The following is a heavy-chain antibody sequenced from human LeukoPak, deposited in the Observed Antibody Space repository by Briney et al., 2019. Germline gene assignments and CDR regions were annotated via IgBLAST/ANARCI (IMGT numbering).Heavy chain of an antibody. V-gene: IGHV3-23*01. J-gene: IGHJ4*02. CDR1: GFTFSSYA. CDR2: ISGSGGST. D-gene: IGHD3-16*02. CDR3: AKDKGDYVWGSYRYNDY. Sequence: GGSLRLSCAASGFTFSSYAMSWVRQAPGKGLEWVSAISGSGGSTYYADSVKGRFTISRENSKNTLYLQMNSLRAEDTAVYYCAKDKGDYVWGSYRYNDYWGQGTLVTVSS.